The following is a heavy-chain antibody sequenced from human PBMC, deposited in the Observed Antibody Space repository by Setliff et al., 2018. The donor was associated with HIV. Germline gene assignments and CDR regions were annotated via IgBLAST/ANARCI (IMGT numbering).Heavy chain of an antibody. J-gene: IGHJ4*02. CDR1: GFTVSSHY. V-gene: IGHV3-66*02. CDR3: ARPRLYGSALEY. D-gene: IGHD6-25*01. Sequence: GSLRLSCAASGFTVSSHYMSWVRQAPGKGLEWVSTIYSDGSTYHADSVKGRFTLSRDNSKNTIYLQMNSLRPEDTAVYYCARPRLYGSALEYWGQGTQVTVSS. CDR2: IYSDGST.